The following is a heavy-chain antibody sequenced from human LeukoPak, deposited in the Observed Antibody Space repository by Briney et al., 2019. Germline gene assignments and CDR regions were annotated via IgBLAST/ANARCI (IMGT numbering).Heavy chain of an antibody. Sequence: SVKVSCKASGGTFSSYAISWVRQAPGQGLEWMGVIIPIFGTANYAQKFQGRVTITADESTSTAYMELSSLRSEDTAVYYCARGYSGYDYPFDYWGQGTLVTVSS. D-gene: IGHD5-12*01. CDR1: GGTFSSYA. CDR2: IIPIFGTA. CDR3: ARGYSGYDYPFDY. V-gene: IGHV1-69*01. J-gene: IGHJ4*02.